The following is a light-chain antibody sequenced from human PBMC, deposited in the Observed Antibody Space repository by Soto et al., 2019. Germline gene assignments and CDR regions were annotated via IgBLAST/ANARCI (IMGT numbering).Light chain of an antibody. CDR2: GAS. J-gene: IGKJ1*01. CDR1: QSVGSDF. Sequence: EIVLTRSRGTLSLSPGEGATLSCRASQSVGSDFLAWYQQRPGQPPRILIFGASGRAAGIPDRFSGSGSGTDFTLTISRLEPEDFAVYYCQQYGSLSWAFGQGTKV. V-gene: IGKV3-20*01. CDR3: QQYGSLSWA.